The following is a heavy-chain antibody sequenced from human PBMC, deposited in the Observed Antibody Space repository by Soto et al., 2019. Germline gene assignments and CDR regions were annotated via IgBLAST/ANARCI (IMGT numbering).Heavy chain of an antibody. Sequence: ETLSLTCAVYGGSFSGYYWSWIRQPPGKGLEWIGEINHSGSTNYNPSLKSRVTISVDTSKNQFSLKLSSVTAADTAVYYCARGRAEITIFGVVTPADYGMDVWGQGATVTVSS. CDR1: GGSFSGYY. CDR2: INHSGST. CDR3: ARGRAEITIFGVVTPADYGMDV. D-gene: IGHD3-3*01. J-gene: IGHJ6*02. V-gene: IGHV4-34*01.